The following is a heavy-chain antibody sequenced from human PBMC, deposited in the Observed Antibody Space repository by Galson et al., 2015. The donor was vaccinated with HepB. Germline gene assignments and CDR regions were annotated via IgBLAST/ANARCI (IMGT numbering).Heavy chain of an antibody. CDR1: GFTFSSYG. Sequence: SLRLSCAASGFTFSSYGMHWVRQAPGKGLEWVAVISYDGSNKYYADSVEGRFTISRDNSKNTLYLQMNSLRAEDTAVYYCARSHSSGWSHFDYWGQGTLVTVSS. J-gene: IGHJ4*02. D-gene: IGHD6-19*01. V-gene: IGHV3-30*19. CDR2: ISYDGSNK. CDR3: ARSHSSGWSHFDY.